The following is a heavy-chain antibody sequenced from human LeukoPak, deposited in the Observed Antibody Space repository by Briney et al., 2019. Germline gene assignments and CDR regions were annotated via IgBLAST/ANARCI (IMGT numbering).Heavy chain of an antibody. CDR2: ISYDESDK. Sequence: PGGSLRLSCAASGFAFSNAWMSWVRQAPGKGLEWVAVISYDESDKYYADSVKGRFTISRDNSKNTMYLQMNSLRVEDTAVYYCARDVVFDCSGGACYIFDYWGQGTLVTVSS. V-gene: IGHV3-30*03. D-gene: IGHD2-15*01. CDR1: GFAFSNAW. J-gene: IGHJ4*02. CDR3: ARDVVFDCSGGACYIFDY.